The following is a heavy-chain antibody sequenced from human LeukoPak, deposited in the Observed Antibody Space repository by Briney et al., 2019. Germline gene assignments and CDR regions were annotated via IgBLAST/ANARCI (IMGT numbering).Heavy chain of an antibody. V-gene: IGHV3-48*03. Sequence: GGSLRLSCAASGFTFSSYEMNWVRQAPGKGLEWVSYISSSGSTIYYADSVKGRFTISRDNAKNSLYLQMNSLRAEDTAVYYCARGLGYYDSSLIYFQHWGQGTLVPVSS. CDR2: ISSSGSTI. D-gene: IGHD3-22*01. J-gene: IGHJ1*01. CDR1: GFTFSSYE. CDR3: ARGLGYYDSSLIYFQH.